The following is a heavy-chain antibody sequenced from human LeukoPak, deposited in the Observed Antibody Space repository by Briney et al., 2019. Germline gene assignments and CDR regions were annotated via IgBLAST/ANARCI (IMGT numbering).Heavy chain of an antibody. J-gene: IGHJ6*02. D-gene: IGHD6-19*01. CDR2: IYTSGST. Sequence: SETLSLTCTVSGGSISSYYWSWIRQPAGKGLEWIGRIYTSGSTNYNPSLKSRVTMSVDTSKNQFSLKLSSVTAADTAVYYCARSRAVAAPGGDYYYYGMDVWGQGTTVTVYS. V-gene: IGHV4-4*07. CDR3: ARSRAVAAPGGDYYYYGMDV. CDR1: GGSISSYY.